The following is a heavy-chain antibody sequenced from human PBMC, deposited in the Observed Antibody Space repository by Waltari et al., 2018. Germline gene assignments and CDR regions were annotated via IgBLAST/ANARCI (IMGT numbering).Heavy chain of an antibody. V-gene: IGHV3-66*02. D-gene: IGHD5-18*01. CDR2: IYPAGST. CDR1: GFTVSTTH. CDR3: ARARDEDTAMVFFDH. J-gene: IGHJ4*02. Sequence: DVQLVESGGGLVHPGGSLRLPCAASGFTVSTTHMSWVRQAPGKGLEWVSIIYPAGSTYNADSVVGRFTIFRDVSQNTLHLQMNNLRPEDTAIYYCARARDEDTAMVFFDHWGQGTLVSVSS.